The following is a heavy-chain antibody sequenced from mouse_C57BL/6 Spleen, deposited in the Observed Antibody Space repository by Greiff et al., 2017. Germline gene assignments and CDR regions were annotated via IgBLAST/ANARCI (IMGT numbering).Heavy chain of an antibody. Sequence: VMLVESGPGLVAPSQSLSITCTVSGFSLTSYGVDWVRQSPGKGLEWLGVIWGVGSTNYNSAPNSRLSISKDNSKGQVFLKMNSLQTDDTAMYYCASGSNYGAMDYWDQGTSVTVSS. CDR1: GFSLTSYG. D-gene: IGHD2-5*01. CDR2: IWGVGST. CDR3: ASGSNYGAMDY. V-gene: IGHV2-6*01. J-gene: IGHJ4*01.